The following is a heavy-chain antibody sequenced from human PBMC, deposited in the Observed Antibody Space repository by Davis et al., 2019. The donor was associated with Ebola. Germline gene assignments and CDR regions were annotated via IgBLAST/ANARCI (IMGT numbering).Heavy chain of an antibody. D-gene: IGHD5-24*01. CDR2: ISSSGSTI. J-gene: IGHJ4*02. CDR1: GFTFSSYE. V-gene: IGHV3-48*03. Sequence: GGSLRLSCAASGFTFSSYEMNWVRQAPGKGLEWVSYISSSGSTIYYADSVKGRFTISRDNAKNSLYLQMNSLRAEDTAVYYCARQRWLQLWYFDYWGQGTLVTVSS. CDR3: ARQRWLQLWYFDY.